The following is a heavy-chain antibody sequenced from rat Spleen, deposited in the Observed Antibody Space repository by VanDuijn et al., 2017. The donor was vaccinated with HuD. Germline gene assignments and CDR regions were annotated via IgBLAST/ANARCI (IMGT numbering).Heavy chain of an antibody. J-gene: IGHJ4*01. CDR3: ATDGYYDGTYYSVYVMDA. CDR2: INIGGGDT. D-gene: IGHD1-12*02. CDR1: GFTFRNYG. V-gene: IGHV5S13*01. Sequence: EVQLVESGGALVQPGRSLKLSCAASGFTFRNYGMAWVRQTLTRGLEWVAFINIGGGDTYYRDSVKGRFTISRDNAKSTLYLQMDSLRSEDSATYYCATDGYYDGTYYSVYVMDARGQGASVTVSS.